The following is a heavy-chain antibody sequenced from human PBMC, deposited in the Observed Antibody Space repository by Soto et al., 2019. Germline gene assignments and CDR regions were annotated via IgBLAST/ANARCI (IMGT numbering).Heavy chain of an antibody. Sequence: SETLSLTCTVSGGSISSSSYYWGWIRQPPGKGLEWIGSIYYSGSTYYNPSLKSRVTISVDTSKNQFSLKLSSVTAADTAVYYCALAAADVDYWGQGTLVTVSS. CDR2: IYYSGST. J-gene: IGHJ4*02. CDR1: GGSISSSSYY. V-gene: IGHV4-39*01. CDR3: ALAAADVDY. D-gene: IGHD6-13*01.